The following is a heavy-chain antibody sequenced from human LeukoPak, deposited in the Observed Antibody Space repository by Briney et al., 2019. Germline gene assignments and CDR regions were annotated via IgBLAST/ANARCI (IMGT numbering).Heavy chain of an antibody. V-gene: IGHV4-38-2*02. CDR1: GYSISSGNY. CDR2: IYHSGST. Sequence: SETLSLTCSVSGYSISSGNYWGWIRLPPGKGLQWIGSIYHSGSTYYNPSLKSRVTISVDTSKNHFSLRLTSVTAADTAVYFCARAADYGDSNFDYWGQGTLVTVSS. J-gene: IGHJ4*02. CDR3: ARAADYGDSNFDY. D-gene: IGHD4-17*01.